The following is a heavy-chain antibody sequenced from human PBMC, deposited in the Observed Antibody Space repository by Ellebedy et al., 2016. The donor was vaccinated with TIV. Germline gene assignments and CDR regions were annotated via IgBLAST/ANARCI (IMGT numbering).Heavy chain of an antibody. CDR1: GFTSSSYV. D-gene: IGHD1-26*01. J-gene: IGHJ4*02. CDR2: ISYDGSNK. Sequence: PGGSLRLSCAASGFTSSSYVMPWVRQAPGKGLEWVAVISYDGSNKYYADSVKGRFTISRDNSKNTLYLQMNSLRAEDKAVYDCAKGRGGSYYPSIDYWGQGTLVAVSS. CDR3: AKGRGGSYYPSIDY. V-gene: IGHV3-30*18.